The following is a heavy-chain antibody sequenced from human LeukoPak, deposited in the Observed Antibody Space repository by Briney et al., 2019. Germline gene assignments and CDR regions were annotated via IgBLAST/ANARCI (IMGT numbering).Heavy chain of an antibody. CDR2: ISSGSNTM. J-gene: IGHJ4*02. Sequence: GGSLRLSCVASGFTFRSYSMNWVRQAPGKGLEWVSYISSGSNTMYYAESVKGRFTITRDNAKSSLYLQMNSLRAEDTAVYYCAREGPTMWTFNFDCWGQGTLVTVSS. CDR3: AREGPTMWTFNFDC. CDR1: GFTFRSYS. V-gene: IGHV3-48*01. D-gene: IGHD3-10*02.